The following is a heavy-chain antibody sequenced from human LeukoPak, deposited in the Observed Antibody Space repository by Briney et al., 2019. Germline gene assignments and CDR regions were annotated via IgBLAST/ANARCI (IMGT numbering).Heavy chain of an antibody. V-gene: IGHV3-66*01. CDR2: IYSGGSA. D-gene: IGHD2/OR15-2a*01. CDR1: GFTVSSNF. J-gene: IGHJ4*02. CDR3: ARSGLSRFGF. Sequence: GGSLRLSCAASGFTVSSNFMSWVRQAPGKGLEWVSVIYSGGSAYYADSVKGRFTISRDNSKNTLYLQMNSLRAEDTAVYYCARSGLSRFGFWGQGTLVTVSS.